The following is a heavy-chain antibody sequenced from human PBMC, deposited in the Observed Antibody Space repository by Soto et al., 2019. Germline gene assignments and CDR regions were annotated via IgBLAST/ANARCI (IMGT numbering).Heavy chain of an antibody. CDR3: ARDQAMGEISPRDYYGMDV. Sequence: QVQLVQSGAEVKKPGSSVKVSCKASGGTFSSYAISWVRQAPGQGLEWMGGIIPIFGTANYAQKFQGRVTITADESTSTAYMELSSLRSEDTAVYYCARDQAMGEISPRDYYGMDVWGQGTTVTVSS. D-gene: IGHD5-18*01. J-gene: IGHJ6*02. CDR2: IIPIFGTA. CDR1: GGTFSSYA. V-gene: IGHV1-69*01.